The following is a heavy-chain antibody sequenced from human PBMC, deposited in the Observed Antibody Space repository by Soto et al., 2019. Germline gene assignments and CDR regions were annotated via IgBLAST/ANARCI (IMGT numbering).Heavy chain of an antibody. CDR2: TNHSGST. CDR1: GRPLRGYY. CDR3: ASIRIAAAGTGLYYYAMDV. Sequence: SETVSLTGAVLGRPLRGYYLSWIRPPPGKGLEWIGETNHSGSTNYNPSLKSRVTISVDTSKNQFSLKLSSVTAADTAVYYCASIRIAAAGTGLYYYAMDVWGQGTTVT. V-gene: IGHV4-34*01. J-gene: IGHJ6*02. D-gene: IGHD6-13*01.